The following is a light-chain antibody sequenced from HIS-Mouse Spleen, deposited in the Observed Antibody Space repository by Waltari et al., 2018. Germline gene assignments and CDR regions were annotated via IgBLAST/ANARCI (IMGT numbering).Light chain of an antibody. CDR3: SSYAGSNNLV. CDR1: SRDVGGYNS. Sequence: QSALTQPPSASGSPGQSVTISCTGTSRDVGGYNSVSWYQQHPGKAPKLMIYEVSKRPSGVPDRFSGSKSGNTASLTVSGLQAEDEADYYCSSYAGSNNLVFGGGTKLTVL. CDR2: EVS. V-gene: IGLV2-8*01. J-gene: IGLJ2*01.